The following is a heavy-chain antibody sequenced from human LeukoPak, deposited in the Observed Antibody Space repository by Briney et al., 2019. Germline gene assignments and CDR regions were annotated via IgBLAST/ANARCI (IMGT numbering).Heavy chain of an antibody. CDR1: GFTFSSYS. Sequence: GGSLRLSCAASGFTFSSYSMNRVRQAPGKGLEWVSYISSSSSTIYYADSVKGRFTISRDNAKNSLYLQMNSLRAEDTAVYYCAREDGGVDYWGQGTLVTVSS. CDR3: AREDGGVDY. D-gene: IGHD3-10*01. J-gene: IGHJ4*02. CDR2: ISSSSSTI. V-gene: IGHV3-48*04.